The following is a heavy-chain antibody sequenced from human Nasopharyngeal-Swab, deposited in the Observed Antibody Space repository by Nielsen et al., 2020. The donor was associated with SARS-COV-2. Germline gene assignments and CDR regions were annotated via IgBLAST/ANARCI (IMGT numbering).Heavy chain of an antibody. CDR3: ARDPSPITMVRGVINSGFDY. CDR1: GYTFTSYY. V-gene: IGHV1-46*01. Sequence: ASVKVSCKASGYTFTSYYMHWVRQAPGQGLEWMGIINPSGGSTSYAQKFQGRVTMTRDTSTSTVYMELSSLRSEDTAVYYCARDPSPITMVRGVINSGFDYWGQGTLVNVSS. CDR2: INPSGGST. J-gene: IGHJ4*02. D-gene: IGHD3-10*01.